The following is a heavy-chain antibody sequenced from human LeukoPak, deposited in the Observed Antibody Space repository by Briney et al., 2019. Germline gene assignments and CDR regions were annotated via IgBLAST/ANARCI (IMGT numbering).Heavy chain of an antibody. CDR3: ARASRGIAANLCFDY. V-gene: IGHV3-7*01. J-gene: IGHJ4*02. CDR2: ISPDGREK. D-gene: IGHD2-15*01. Sequence: GGSLRLSCSASGFTFSNFWMTWVRQAPGKGLECLANISPDGREKYYMDSVKGRFTISRDNTKNSLYLQMNSLRVEDTAVYYCARASRGIAANLCFDYWGQGTLVTVSS. CDR1: GFTFSNFW.